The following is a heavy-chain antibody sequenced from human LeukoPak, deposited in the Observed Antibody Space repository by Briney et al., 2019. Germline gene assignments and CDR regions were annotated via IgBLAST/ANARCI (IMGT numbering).Heavy chain of an antibody. CDR2: MNPNSGNT. D-gene: IGHD1-26*01. CDR1: GYTFTSYD. J-gene: IGHJ4*02. V-gene: IGHV1-8*01. Sequence: ASVKVSCKASGYTFTSYDINWVRQATGQGLEWMGWMNPNSGNTGYAQKFQGRVTMTRNTSISTAYMELSSLRSEDTAVYYCAAPEAGANDFDYWGQGTLVTVSS. CDR3: AAPEAGANDFDY.